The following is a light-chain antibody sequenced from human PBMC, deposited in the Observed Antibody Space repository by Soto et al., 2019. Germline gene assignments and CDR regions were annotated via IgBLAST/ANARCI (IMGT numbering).Light chain of an antibody. J-gene: IGKJ1*01. V-gene: IGKV3-15*01. CDR3: QQYNNWPRT. Sequence: IVMTQSPATLSRSPGQISTLSFRASQSVSSKLAWYQQRPGQAPRLLIYGASTRATGIPARFSGSGSGTEFTLTISSLQSEDFGVYYCQQYNNWPRTFGQGTKVDIK. CDR1: QSVSSK. CDR2: GAS.